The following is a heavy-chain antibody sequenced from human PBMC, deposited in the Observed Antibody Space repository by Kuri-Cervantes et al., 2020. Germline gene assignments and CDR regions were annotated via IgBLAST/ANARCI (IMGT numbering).Heavy chain of an antibody. J-gene: IGHJ4*02. D-gene: IGHD2-8*02. CDR1: GFTFRSSA. CDR2: ISFDGSIQ. CDR3: ARQENRTGGVCYHFDY. V-gene: IGHV3-30*14. Sequence: GGSLRLSCAASGFTFRSSAMHWVRQAPGKGLEWVTVISFDGSIQYYTDSVKGRFTISRDNAKKSLYLHMNSLIAEDMAVYYCARQENRTGGVCYHFDYWGQGTLVTVSS.